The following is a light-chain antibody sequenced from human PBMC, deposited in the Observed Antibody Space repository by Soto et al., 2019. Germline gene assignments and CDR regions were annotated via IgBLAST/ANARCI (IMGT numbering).Light chain of an antibody. Sequence: EIVLTQSPATLSVSPGERATLSCRASQSVGNNLAWYQQKGGQAPRLLMHGASTRATGIPARFSGSGSGTEFTLTISSLQSEDFAFYYCHHYSNWPVTFGQGTKVDIK. CDR2: GAS. J-gene: IGKJ2*01. CDR3: HHYSNWPVT. CDR1: QSVGNN. V-gene: IGKV3-15*01.